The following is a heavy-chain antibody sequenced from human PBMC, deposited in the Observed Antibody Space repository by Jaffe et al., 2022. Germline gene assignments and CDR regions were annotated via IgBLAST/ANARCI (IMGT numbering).Heavy chain of an antibody. CDR1: GFTFSSYA. Sequence: EVQLLESGGGLVQPGGSLRLSCAASGFTFSSYAMSWVRQAPGKGLEWVSAISGSGGSTYYADSVKGRFTISRDNSKNTLYLQMNSLRAEDTAVYYCAKALLGYCSGGSCKGKDYFDYWGQGTLVTVSS. V-gene: IGHV3-23*01. D-gene: IGHD2-15*01. CDR2: ISGSGGST. CDR3: AKALLGYCSGGSCKGKDYFDY. J-gene: IGHJ4*02.